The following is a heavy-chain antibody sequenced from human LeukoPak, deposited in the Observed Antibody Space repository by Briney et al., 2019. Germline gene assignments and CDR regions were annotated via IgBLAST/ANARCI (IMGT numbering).Heavy chain of an antibody. CDR1: GYTFTSYY. V-gene: IGHV1-46*01. Sequence: ASVTVSFKASGYTFTSYYMHWVRQAPGQGLEWMGIINPSGGSTSYAQKFQGRVTMTRDTSTSTVYMELSSLRSEDTAVYYCARGLELELGLDYWGQGTLVTVSS. CDR3: ARGLELELGLDY. CDR2: INPSGGST. D-gene: IGHD1-7*01. J-gene: IGHJ4*02.